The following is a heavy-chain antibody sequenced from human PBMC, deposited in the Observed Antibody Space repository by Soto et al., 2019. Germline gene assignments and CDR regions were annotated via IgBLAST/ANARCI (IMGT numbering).Heavy chain of an antibody. CDR2: TYYRSKWYN. CDR3: ARESHGSDYGDLRFDY. Sequence: SQNLSLTCAISGDSVSSNSAAWNWIRQSPSRGLEWLGRTYYRSKWYNDYAVSVKSRITINPDTSKNQFSLQLNSVTPEDTAVYYCARESHGSDYGDLRFDYWGQGTLVTVSS. CDR1: GDSVSSNSAA. J-gene: IGHJ4*02. D-gene: IGHD4-17*01. V-gene: IGHV6-1*01.